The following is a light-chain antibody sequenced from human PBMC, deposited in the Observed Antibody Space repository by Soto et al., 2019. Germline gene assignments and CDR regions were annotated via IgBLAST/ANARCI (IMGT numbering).Light chain of an antibody. J-gene: IGKJ1*01. CDR3: QQYGTSPGT. CDR1: QSVRSSY. CDR2: GAS. Sequence: EIVLTQSPGTLSLSPGERVTLSCRASQSVRSSYLAWFQQKPGQAPRLLIHGASSRATGIPDRFSGSGSGTDFTLTISRLEPEDFAVYYCQQYGTSPGTFGQGTKV. V-gene: IGKV3-20*01.